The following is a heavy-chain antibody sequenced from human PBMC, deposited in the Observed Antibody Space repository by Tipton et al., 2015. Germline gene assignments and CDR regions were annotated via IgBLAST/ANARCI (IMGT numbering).Heavy chain of an antibody. V-gene: IGHV4-39*01. CDR2: LYYNDNI. CDR3: VRPANHGFDV. CDR1: GASISRGSV. Sequence: TLSLTCTVSGASISRGSVWGWIRQPPGKGLEWLVSLYYNDNIYYNPSLQSRVAMSADTSRNQFSLNLTSVTAADTSVYYCVRPANHGFDVWGQGTMVTVSS. J-gene: IGHJ3*01.